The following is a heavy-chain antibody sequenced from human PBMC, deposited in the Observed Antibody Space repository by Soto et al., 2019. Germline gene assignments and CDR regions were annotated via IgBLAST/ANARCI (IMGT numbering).Heavy chain of an antibody. Sequence: EVKLAESGGGLAQPGGSMRRSCAASGFTLSGYAMDWVRQATGKGLEYVSGISSNGVGTYYANSVQGRFTIPRDKSKNTVYLQMGSLSPEDMAVYYCARRARPDFYYMAVWGKGTTVTVSS. J-gene: IGHJ6*03. CDR3: ARRARPDFYYMAV. CDR1: GFTLSGYA. D-gene: IGHD6-6*01. V-gene: IGHV3-64*01. CDR2: ISSNGVGT.